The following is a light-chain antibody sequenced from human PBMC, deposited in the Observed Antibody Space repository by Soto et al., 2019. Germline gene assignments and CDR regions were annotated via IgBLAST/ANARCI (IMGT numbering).Light chain of an antibody. CDR2: GNN. CDR1: SSNFGAGYA. CDR3: GTWDNSLSAYV. V-gene: IGLV1-40*01. J-gene: IGLJ1*01. Sequence: QSVLTQPPSVSGAPGQRVTISCSGSSSNFGAGYAVQWYQQLPGTAPKLLIYGNNNRPSGVPDRFSGSKSGTSASLAITGLQAEDEADYYCGTWDNSLSAYVFGAGTKLTVL.